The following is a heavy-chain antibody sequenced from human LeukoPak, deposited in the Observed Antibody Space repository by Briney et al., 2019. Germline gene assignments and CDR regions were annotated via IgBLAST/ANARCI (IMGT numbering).Heavy chain of an antibody. CDR1: GFTFSSYW. Sequence: GGSLRLSCAASGFTFSSYWMHWVRQSPGKGLVWVSRINSDGSSTSYGDSVEGRFTISRDNAKNSLYLQMNSLRAEDTAVYYCARDSSSSTALDYWGQGTLVTVSS. CDR3: ARDSSSSTALDY. CDR2: INSDGSST. V-gene: IGHV3-74*01. J-gene: IGHJ4*02. D-gene: IGHD6-6*01.